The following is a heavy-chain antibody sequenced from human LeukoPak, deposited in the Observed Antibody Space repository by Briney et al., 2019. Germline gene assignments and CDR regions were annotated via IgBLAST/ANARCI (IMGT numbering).Heavy chain of an antibody. Sequence: PGGSLRLSCAASGFTFSSYWMSWVRQAPGKGLEWVANIKQDGSEKYYVDSVKGRFTISRDNAKNSLYLQMNSLRAEDTAVYYCARVWGNTIFGVDYYYMDVSRKGTTVTVSS. CDR3: ARVWGNTIFGVDYYYMDV. J-gene: IGHJ6*03. CDR1: GFTFSSYW. D-gene: IGHD3-3*01. V-gene: IGHV3-7*01. CDR2: IKQDGSEK.